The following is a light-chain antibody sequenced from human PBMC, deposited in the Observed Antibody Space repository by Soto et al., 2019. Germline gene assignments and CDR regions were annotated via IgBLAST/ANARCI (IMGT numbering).Light chain of an antibody. J-gene: IGKJ2*01. CDR1: QSISVS. CDR3: QQLNSYPPYT. CDR2: AAS. V-gene: IGKV1-9*01. Sequence: IQMTQSPSTLSASVGDTVTITCRASQSISVSLAWYQQKPGKAPKLLIYAASTLQSGVPSRFSGSGSGTEFTLTISSLQPEDFATYYCQQLNSYPPYTFGQGTKLEIK.